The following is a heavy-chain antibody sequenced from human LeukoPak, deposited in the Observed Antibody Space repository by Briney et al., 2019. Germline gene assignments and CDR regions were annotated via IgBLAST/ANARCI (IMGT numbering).Heavy chain of an antibody. D-gene: IGHD1-26*01. J-gene: IGHJ4*02. CDR3: ARDLSVGAKPDLGFDY. Sequence: PGGSLRLSCEASGFTFNTYSMNWARQAPGKGLEWVSSISSSSSYIYYADSMKGRFTISRDNAKNSLYLQMNSLRAEDTAIYYCARDLSVGAKPDLGFDYWGQGTLVTVSS. CDR1: GFTFNTYS. V-gene: IGHV3-21*01. CDR2: ISSSSSYI.